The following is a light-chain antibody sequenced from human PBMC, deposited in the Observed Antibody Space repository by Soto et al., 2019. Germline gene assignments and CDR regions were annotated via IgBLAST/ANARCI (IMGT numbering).Light chain of an antibody. CDR1: QSVSSSY. V-gene: IGKV3-20*01. Sequence: EIVLTQSPGTLSLSPGERATLSCRASQSVSSSYLAWYQQKPGQAPRLLIYGASSRATGIPARFSGSGSGTDLTLTISRLEPEDFAVYYCQQYGSSPRTFGQGTKVEIK. CDR2: GAS. J-gene: IGKJ1*01. CDR3: QQYGSSPRT.